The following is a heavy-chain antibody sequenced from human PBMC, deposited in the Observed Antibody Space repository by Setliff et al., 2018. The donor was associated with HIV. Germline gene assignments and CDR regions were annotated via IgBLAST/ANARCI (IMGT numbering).Heavy chain of an antibody. CDR1: GYSFARYG. Sequence: ASVKVSCKASGYSFARYGLSWVRQAPGQGLEWMGWISGFNGNTKYAQSFQDRVAMTTETATSTAYMEMRRLRSDDTAVYFCARVPYRSAWFSGGHDAFDIWGQGTMVTV. D-gene: IGHD6-19*01. J-gene: IGHJ3*02. CDR2: ISGFNGNT. CDR3: ARVPYRSAWFSGGHDAFDI. V-gene: IGHV1-18*01.